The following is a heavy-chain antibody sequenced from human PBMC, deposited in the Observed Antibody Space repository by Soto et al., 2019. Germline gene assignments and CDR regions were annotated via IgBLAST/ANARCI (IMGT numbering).Heavy chain of an antibody. CDR3: ARDSLGSGWIDY. D-gene: IGHD6-19*01. CDR2: ISAYIGNT. V-gene: IGHV1-18*01. Sequence: ASVKVSCKASGYTFTSSGISWVRQAPGQGLEWMGWISAYIGNTNYAQKLQGRVTMTTDTSTSTAYMELRSLRFDDTAVYYCARDSLGSGWIDYWGQGTLVTVSS. J-gene: IGHJ4*02. CDR1: GYTFTSSG.